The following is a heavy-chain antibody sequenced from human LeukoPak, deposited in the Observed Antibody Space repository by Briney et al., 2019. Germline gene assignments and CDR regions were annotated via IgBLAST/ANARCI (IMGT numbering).Heavy chain of an antibody. V-gene: IGHV3-9*01. CDR1: GFTFDDYA. CDR2: ISWNSGSI. CDR3: ARITMIVVVIDY. D-gene: IGHD3-22*01. J-gene: IGHJ4*02. Sequence: GGSLRLSCAASGFTFDDYAMHWVRQAPGKGLEWVSGISWNSGSIGYADSVKGRFTISRDNAKNSLYLQMNSLRAEDTAVYYCARITMIVVVIDYWGQGTLVTVSS.